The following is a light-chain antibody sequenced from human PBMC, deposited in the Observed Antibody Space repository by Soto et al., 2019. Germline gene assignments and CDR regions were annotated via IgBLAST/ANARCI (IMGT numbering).Light chain of an antibody. CDR2: SNN. CDR3: AAWDDSLSGLV. J-gene: IGLJ2*01. CDR1: SSNIGTNT. Sequence: QLVLTQPPSASGTPGQRVTVSCSGSSSNIGTNTVNWYQQLPGTAPKLLIYSNNQRPSGIPDRFSGSKSGTSASLAISGLQSEDEDDYYCAAWDDSLSGLVFGGGTKLTVL. V-gene: IGLV1-44*01.